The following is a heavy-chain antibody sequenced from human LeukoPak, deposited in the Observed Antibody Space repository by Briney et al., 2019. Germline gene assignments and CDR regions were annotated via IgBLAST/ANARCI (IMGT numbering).Heavy chain of an antibody. CDR1: GYTFTSYG. CDR2: ISAYNGNT. D-gene: IGHD1-7*01. J-gene: IGHJ6*02. Sequence: ASVKVSCTASGYTFTSYGISWVRQAPGQGLEWMGWISAYNGNTSYAQKLQGRVTMTTDTSTSTAYMELRSLRSDDTAVYYCARVFTPITGTTSYYYGMDVWGQGTTVTVSS. V-gene: IGHV1-18*01. CDR3: ARVFTPITGTTSYYYGMDV.